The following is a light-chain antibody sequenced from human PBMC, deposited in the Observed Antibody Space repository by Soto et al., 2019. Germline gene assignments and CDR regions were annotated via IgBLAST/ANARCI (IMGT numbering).Light chain of an antibody. CDR2: EVS. CDR1: SSDVGAYNY. V-gene: IGLV2-8*01. CDR3: HSYAGSNNYV. J-gene: IGLJ1*01. Sequence: QSALTQPPSASGSPGQSVTISCTGTSSDVGAYNYLFWYQQHPGKAPKLMIYEVSKRPSGVPDRFYGSKSGNTGSLTVAGPQAEDEADYSCHSYAGSNNYVFGTGTKVTVL.